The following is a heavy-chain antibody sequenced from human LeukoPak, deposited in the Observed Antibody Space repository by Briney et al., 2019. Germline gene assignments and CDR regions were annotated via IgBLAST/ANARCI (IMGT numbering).Heavy chain of an antibody. J-gene: IGHJ4*02. V-gene: IGHV1-69*13. Sequence: SVKVSCRASGGIFSSYAISWVRQAPGQGLEWMGGIIPTFGTANYAQKFQGRVTITADESTSTAYMELSSLRSEDTAVYYCARGGFVGNTDILTGYGYWGQGSLVTVSS. CDR1: GGIFSSYA. D-gene: IGHD3-9*01. CDR2: IIPTFGTA. CDR3: ARGGFVGNTDILTGYGY.